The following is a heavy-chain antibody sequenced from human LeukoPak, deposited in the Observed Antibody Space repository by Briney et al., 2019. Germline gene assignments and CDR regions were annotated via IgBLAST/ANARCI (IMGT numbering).Heavy chain of an antibody. J-gene: IGHJ4*02. CDR1: GYTFTGYY. Sequence: ASVKVSCKSSGYTFTGYYIHWERQAPGQGLEWMGWINPNSGDTKYAQKFQGRVTVTRDKSISTAYMELSRLTSDDTAVYYCARGYDSGGYYLPDHWGQGTLVTVSS. V-gene: IGHV1-2*02. D-gene: IGHD3-22*01. CDR2: INPNSGDT. CDR3: ARGYDSGGYYLPDH.